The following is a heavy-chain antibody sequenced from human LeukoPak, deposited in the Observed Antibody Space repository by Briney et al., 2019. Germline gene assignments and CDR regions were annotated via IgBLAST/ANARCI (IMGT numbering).Heavy chain of an antibody. V-gene: IGHV3-7*04. CDR2: INQDGSEK. D-gene: IGHD3-10*01. Sequence: GGSLRLSCEASGFTFSTSWMSWARQAPGKGLECVANINQDGSEKYYVDSVKCRFTISRDNAKTSLYLQMNSLRGDDTAVYYCAKDSSANYWGHGTLVTVSS. J-gene: IGHJ4*01. CDR3: AKDSSANY. CDR1: GFTFSTSW.